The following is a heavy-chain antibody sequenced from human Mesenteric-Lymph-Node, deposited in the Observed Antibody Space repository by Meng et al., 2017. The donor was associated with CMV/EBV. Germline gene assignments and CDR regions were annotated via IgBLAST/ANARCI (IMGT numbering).Heavy chain of an antibody. CDR3: AKNHIERDVQVGYFDF. CDR2: IWYDGSKT. Sequence: GESLKIPRAASGFIFSSYGIHWVRQAPGKGPEWVAVIWYDGSKTYYGDPVQGRFSIPRDNCKNTVYLKKNSPSAEDKGVYYCAKNHIERDVQVGYFDFWGQGALVTVSS. J-gene: IGHJ4*02. CDR1: GFIFSSYG. D-gene: IGHD1-14*01. V-gene: IGHV3-33*06.